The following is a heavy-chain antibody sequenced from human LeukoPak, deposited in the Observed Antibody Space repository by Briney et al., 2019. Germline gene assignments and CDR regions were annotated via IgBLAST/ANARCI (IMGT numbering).Heavy chain of an antibody. Sequence: PSETLSLTCTVSGDSITRGYNCGWFRQPPGKGLERIASISHAGDTYYNPSLKSPVTISVDTSKNHFSLNLASVTAPDTAVYFCGRGEKGEFDHWGQGTLVTVYS. CDR1: GDSITRGYN. J-gene: IGHJ4*02. CDR3: GRGEKGEFDH. V-gene: IGHV4-38-2*02. CDR2: ISHAGDT.